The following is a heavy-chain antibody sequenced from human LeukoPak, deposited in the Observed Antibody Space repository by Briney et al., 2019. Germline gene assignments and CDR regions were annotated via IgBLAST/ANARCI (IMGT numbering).Heavy chain of an antibody. CDR3: ATPSQVAGSSGWFDY. Sequence: SETLSLTCTVSGGSISSSSYYWGWIRQPPGKGLEWIGSIYYSGSTYYNPSLKSRVTISVDTSKNQFSLKLSSVTAADTAVYYCATPSQVAGSSGWFDYWGQGTLVTVSS. D-gene: IGHD6-19*01. CDR1: GGSISSSSYY. V-gene: IGHV4-39*01. J-gene: IGHJ4*02. CDR2: IYYSGST.